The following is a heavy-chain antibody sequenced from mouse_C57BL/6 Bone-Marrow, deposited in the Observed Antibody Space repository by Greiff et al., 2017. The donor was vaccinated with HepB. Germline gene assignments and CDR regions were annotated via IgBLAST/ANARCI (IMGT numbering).Heavy chain of an antibody. J-gene: IGHJ3*01. Sequence: EVMLVESGGGLVQPKGSLKLSCAASGFSFNTYAMNWVRQAPGKGLEWVARIRSKSNNYATYYADSVKDRFTISRDDSESMLYLQMNNLITEDTAMYYCVRRGFAYWGQGTLVTVSA. CDR2: IRSKSNNYAT. CDR3: VRRGFAY. V-gene: IGHV10-1*01. CDR1: GFSFNTYA.